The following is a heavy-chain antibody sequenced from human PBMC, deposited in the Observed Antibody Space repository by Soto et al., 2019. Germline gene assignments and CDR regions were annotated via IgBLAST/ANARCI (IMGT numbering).Heavy chain of an antibody. J-gene: IGHJ6*03. CDR3: ARVRQNGDYYYYYMDV. D-gene: IGHD4-17*01. V-gene: IGHV4-31*03. Sequence: SETLSLTCTVSGGSISSGGYYWSWNRQHPGKGLEWIGYIYYSGSTYYNPSLKSRVTISVDTSKNQFSLKLSSVTAADTAVYYCARVRQNGDYYYYYMDVWGKGTTVTVSS. CDR2: IYYSGST. CDR1: GGSISSGGYY.